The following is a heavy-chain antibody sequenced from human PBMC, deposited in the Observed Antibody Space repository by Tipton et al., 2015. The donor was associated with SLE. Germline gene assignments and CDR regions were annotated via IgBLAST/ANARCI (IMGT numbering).Heavy chain of an antibody. CDR1: GFTFSTYT. CDR2: ISSSTSYI. J-gene: IGHJ4*02. V-gene: IGHV3-21*03. D-gene: IGHD3-22*01. Sequence: SLRLSCAASGFTFSTYTMNWVRQAPGKGLEWVSSISSSTSYIYYADSVKGRFTISRDNAKNSLFLQMNSLRAEDTAVYYCARSYYDSTDYYFDYWGQGTLVTASS. CDR3: ARSYYDSTDYYFDY.